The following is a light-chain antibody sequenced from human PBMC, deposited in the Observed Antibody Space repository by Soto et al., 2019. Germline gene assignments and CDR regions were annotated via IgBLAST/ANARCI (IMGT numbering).Light chain of an antibody. Sequence: QSVLTQSPSASASLGASVKLTCTLSSGHSTYAIAWHQQQPEKGPRYLMKLNSDGSHSKGDGIPDRFSGSSSGAERYLTISSLQSDDEADYSCQTWGTGIQVIFGGGTKLTVL. CDR3: QTWGTGIQVI. J-gene: IGLJ2*01. CDR1: SGHSTYA. V-gene: IGLV4-69*01. CDR2: LNSDGSH.